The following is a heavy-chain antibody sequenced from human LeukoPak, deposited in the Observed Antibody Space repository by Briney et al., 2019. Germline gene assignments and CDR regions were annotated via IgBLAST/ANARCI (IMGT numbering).Heavy chain of an antibody. CDR1: GFTFSSYA. Sequence: GGSLRLSCAASGFTFSSYAMSWVRQAPGTGLEWVSAISDTGGSVHYADSVKGRFTISRDNSKNTLYLQMDSLRAEDTAVYYCAKDPLYGPKEYYFDDWGQGILVTVSS. D-gene: IGHD3-10*01. V-gene: IGHV3-23*01. J-gene: IGHJ4*02. CDR2: ISDTGGSV. CDR3: AKDPLYGPKEYYFDD.